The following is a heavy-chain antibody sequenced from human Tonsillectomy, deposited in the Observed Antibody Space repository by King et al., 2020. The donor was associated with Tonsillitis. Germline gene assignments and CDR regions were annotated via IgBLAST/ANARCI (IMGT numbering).Heavy chain of an antibody. Sequence: LQLVQSGAEVKKPGASVKVSCKASEYTFTASYMHWVRQAPGQGLEWMGWINPKTGGTDYAQRFQDRVTMTRDTSISTAYMELSRLRSDDTAVYYCARARYYDHFDYGGQGTLVTVSS. CDR1: EYTFTASY. D-gene: IGHD3-22*01. V-gene: IGHV1-2*02. CDR3: ARARYYDHFDY. CDR2: INPKTGGT. J-gene: IGHJ4*02.